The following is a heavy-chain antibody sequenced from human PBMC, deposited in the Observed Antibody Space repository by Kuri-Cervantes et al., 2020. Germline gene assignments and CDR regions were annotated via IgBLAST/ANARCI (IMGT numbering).Heavy chain of an antibody. J-gene: IGHJ4*02. CDR3: ARGRNYYDSSGYITY. Sequence: SETLSLTCTVYGGSFSGFYWSWIRQPPGKGLEWIGEINHSGSTNYNPSLKSRVTISVDTSKNQFSLKLSSVTAADTAVYYCARGRNYYDSSGYITYWGQGTLVTVSS. CDR1: GGSFSGFY. V-gene: IGHV4-34*01. CDR2: INHSGST. D-gene: IGHD3-22*01.